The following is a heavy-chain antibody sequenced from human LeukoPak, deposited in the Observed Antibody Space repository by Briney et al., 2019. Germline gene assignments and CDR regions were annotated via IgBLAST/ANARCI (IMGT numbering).Heavy chain of an antibody. CDR3: ARDGASSSWYGVWFDP. Sequence: SETLSLTCTVSGGSISSSSYYWGWIRQPPGKGLEWIGSIYYSGSTYYNPSLKSRVTISVDTSKNQFSLKLSSVTAADTAVYYCARDGASSSWYGVWFDPWGQGTLVTVSS. CDR1: GGSISSSSYY. CDR2: IYYSGST. J-gene: IGHJ5*02. D-gene: IGHD6-13*01. V-gene: IGHV4-39*02.